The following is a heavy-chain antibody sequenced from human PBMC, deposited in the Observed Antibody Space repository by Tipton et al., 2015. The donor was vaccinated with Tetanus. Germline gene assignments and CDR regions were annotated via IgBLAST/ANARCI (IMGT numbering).Heavy chain of an antibody. V-gene: IGHV4-31*03. J-gene: IGHJ4*02. CDR1: GDSISRSRYF. Sequence: TLSLTCTVSGDSISRSRYFWNWIRQRPGKGPEWIGYIYYSGSTYYNPSFKSRVSMSVDTSKNQFSLNLTSVTAADTAVYFCARGLPREPFYFDYWGQGKQVIVSS. CDR3: ARGLPREPFYFDY. CDR2: IYYSGST. D-gene: IGHD1-26*01.